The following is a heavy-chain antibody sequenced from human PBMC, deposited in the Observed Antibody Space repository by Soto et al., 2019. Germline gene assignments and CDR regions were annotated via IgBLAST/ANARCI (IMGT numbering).Heavy chain of an antibody. J-gene: IGHJ3*02. CDR2: ISYDGSNK. Sequence: GGSLRLSCAASGFTFSSYGMHWVRQAPGKGLEWVAVISYDGSNKYYADSVKGRFTISRDNSKNTLYLQMNSLRAEDTAVYYCAKDIWFGELFHAFDIWGQGTMVTVSS. CDR3: AKDIWFGELFHAFDI. CDR1: GFTFSSYG. V-gene: IGHV3-30*18. D-gene: IGHD3-10*01.